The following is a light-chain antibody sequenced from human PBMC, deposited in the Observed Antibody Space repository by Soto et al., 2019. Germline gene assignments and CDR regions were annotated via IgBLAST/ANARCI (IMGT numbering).Light chain of an antibody. CDR2: EGS. CDR3: CSYAGSSTLV. Sequence: QSALTQPASVSGFPGQSIPISCTGTSSDVGSYNLVSWYQQHPGKAPKLMIYEGSKRPSGVSNRFSGSKSGNTASLTISGLQAEDEADYYCCSYAGSSTLVFGGGTKLTVL. CDR1: SSDVGSYNL. J-gene: IGLJ3*02. V-gene: IGLV2-23*01.